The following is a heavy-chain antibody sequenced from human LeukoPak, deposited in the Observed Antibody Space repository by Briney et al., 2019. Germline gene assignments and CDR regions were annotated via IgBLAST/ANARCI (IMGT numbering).Heavy chain of an antibody. J-gene: IGHJ3*02. CDR1: GGSISSYY. CDR2: IYYSGST. D-gene: IGHD3-10*01. CDR3: ARTMVRGDAFDI. V-gene: IGHV4-59*01. Sequence: SETLSLTCTVSGGSISSYYWSWIRQPPGKGLEWIGYIYYSGSTNYNPSLKSRVTISVDTSKNQFSLKLSSVTAANTAVYYCARTMVRGDAFDIWGQGTMVTVSS.